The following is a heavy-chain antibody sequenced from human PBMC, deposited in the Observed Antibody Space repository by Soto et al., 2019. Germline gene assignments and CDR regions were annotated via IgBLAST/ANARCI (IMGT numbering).Heavy chain of an antibody. V-gene: IGHV3-48*03. D-gene: IGHD2-8*01. CDR1: GFTFSSYH. J-gene: IGHJ6*02. CDR2: ISRASSAI. CDR3: ARDLMGYAMDV. Sequence: GGSLRLSCAASGFTFSSYHMDWVRQAPGQGLEWVSYISRASSAIYYADSVKGRFTISRDNAKNSLFLQMNSLRAEDTAVYYCARDLMGYAMDVWGQGTTVTVSS.